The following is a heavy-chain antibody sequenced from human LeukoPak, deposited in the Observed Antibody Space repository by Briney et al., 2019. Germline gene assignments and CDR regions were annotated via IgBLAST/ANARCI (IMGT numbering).Heavy chain of an antibody. J-gene: IGHJ4*02. D-gene: IGHD2-21*01. CDR1: GFTFSSYG. V-gene: IGHV3-33*01. CDR3: ARDPGAYSSYFDY. Sequence: GRSLRLSCAASGFTFSSYGMHWVRQAPGKGLEWVAVIWYDGSNKYYADSVKGRFTISRDNSKNTLYLQMNSLRAEDTAVYYCARDPGAYSSYFDYWGQGTLVTVSS. CDR2: IWYDGSNK.